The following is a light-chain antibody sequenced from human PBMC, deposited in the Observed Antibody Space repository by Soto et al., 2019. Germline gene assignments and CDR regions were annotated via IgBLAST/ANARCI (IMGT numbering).Light chain of an antibody. V-gene: IGKV3-20*01. CDR2: GAS. Sequence: EIVLTQSPGTLSLSPGERATLSCRASQSISTTYLAWYQQKPGQAPRLLISGASSRATGIPDRFSGSGSGTDFTLTISRLEPEDFAVYYCQQFGSSPLTFGGGTKVEIK. J-gene: IGKJ4*01. CDR3: QQFGSSPLT. CDR1: QSISTTY.